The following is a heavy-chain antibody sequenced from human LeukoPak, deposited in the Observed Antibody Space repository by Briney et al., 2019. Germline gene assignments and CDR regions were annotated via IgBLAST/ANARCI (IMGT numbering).Heavy chain of an antibody. J-gene: IGHJ4*02. V-gene: IGHV3-64D*06. CDR1: GFTFSSYA. CDR2: ISSNGGST. D-gene: IGHD3-10*01. CDR3: VFGGLADSYSFDY. Sequence: GGSLRLSCSASGFTFSSYAMHWVRQAPGKGLEYVSAISSNGGSTYHADSVKGRFTISRDNSKNTLYLQMSSLRAEDTGVYYCVFGGLADSYSFDYWGQGTLVTVSS.